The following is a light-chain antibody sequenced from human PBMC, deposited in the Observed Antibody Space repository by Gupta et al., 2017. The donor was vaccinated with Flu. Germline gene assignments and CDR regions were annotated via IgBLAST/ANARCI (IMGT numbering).Light chain of an antibody. J-gene: IGKJ3*01. V-gene: IGKV3-11*01. CDR2: DAS. CDR3: QHRNNFPFT. Sequence: PATLSLSPGERATLSCRASQSFNKFLAWYQQKPGQPPRLLIYDASNRATGIPARFSGSGSGTXFTLTIXSREPEDFAVYYCQHRNNFPFTFGXGTKVDIK. CDR1: QSFNKF.